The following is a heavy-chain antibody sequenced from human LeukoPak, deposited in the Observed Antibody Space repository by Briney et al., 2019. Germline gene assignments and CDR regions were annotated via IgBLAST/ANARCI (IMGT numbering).Heavy chain of an antibody. Sequence: ASVKVSCKXPGYTFTSYDINWVRQAPGQGLEWMGRMNPNSGNTGYSQKFQGRVTITRNTSISTAYTELSSLRSEDTAAYYCARGDRDCSSTSCYSPWFDPWGQGTLVTVSS. D-gene: IGHD2-2*01. CDR2: MNPNSGNT. CDR3: ARGDRDCSSTSCYSPWFDP. V-gene: IGHV1-8*03. J-gene: IGHJ5*02. CDR1: GYTFTSYD.